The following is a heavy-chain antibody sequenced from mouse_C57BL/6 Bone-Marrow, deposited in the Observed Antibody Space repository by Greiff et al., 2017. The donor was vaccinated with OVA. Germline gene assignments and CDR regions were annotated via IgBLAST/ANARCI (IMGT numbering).Heavy chain of an antibody. D-gene: IGHD2-4*01. Sequence: EVNVVESGGGLVQPGESLKLSCESNEYEFPSHDMSWVRKTPEKRLELVAAINSDGGSTYYPDTMERRFIISRDNTKKTLYLQMSSLRSEDTALDYCARHSSMITTGDDYWGQGTTLTVSS. CDR1: EYEFPSHD. CDR3: ARHSSMITTGDDY. V-gene: IGHV5-2*01. J-gene: IGHJ2*01. CDR2: INSDGGST.